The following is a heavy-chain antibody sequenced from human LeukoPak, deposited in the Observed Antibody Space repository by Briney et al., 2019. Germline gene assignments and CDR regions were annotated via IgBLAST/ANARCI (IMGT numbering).Heavy chain of an antibody. V-gene: IGHV1-18*01. D-gene: IGHD4-11*01. CDR3: ARDLYRDSLPVSWFDP. Sequence: ASVKVSCKASGYTFTSYGISWVRQAPGQGLEWMGWISNYNGNTNYAQKLQGRVTMTTDTSTSTAYMELRSLRSDDTAVYYCARDLYRDSLPVSWFDPWGQGTLVTVSS. CDR1: GYTFTSYG. J-gene: IGHJ5*02. CDR2: ISNYNGNT.